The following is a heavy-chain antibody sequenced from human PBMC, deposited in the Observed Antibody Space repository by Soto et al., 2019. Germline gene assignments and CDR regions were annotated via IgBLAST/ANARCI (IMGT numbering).Heavy chain of an antibody. Sequence: PSETMCVTCTVAGGSISSYCWSWIRQPTGKGLEWIGYIYYSGSTNYNPSLKSRVTISVDTSKNQFSLKLSSVTAADTAVYYCARAPYGDYDYWGQGTLVTVSS. CDR2: IYYSGST. V-gene: IGHV4-59*01. CDR3: ARAPYGDYDY. J-gene: IGHJ4*02. CDR1: GGSISSYC. D-gene: IGHD4-17*01.